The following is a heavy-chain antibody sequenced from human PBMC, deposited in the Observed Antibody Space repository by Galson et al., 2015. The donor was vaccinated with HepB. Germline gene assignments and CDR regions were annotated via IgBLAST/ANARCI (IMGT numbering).Heavy chain of an antibody. CDR2: IIPIFGTA. CDR3: AQRETTVRRPYYYYGMDV. J-gene: IGHJ6*02. CDR1: GGTFSSYA. D-gene: IGHD4-11*01. Sequence: SVKVSCKASGGTFSSYAISWVRQAPGQGLEWMGGIIPIFGTANYAQKFQGRVTITADESTSTAYMELSSLRSEDTAVYYCAQRETTVRRPYYYYGMDVWGQGTTVTVSS. V-gene: IGHV1-69*13.